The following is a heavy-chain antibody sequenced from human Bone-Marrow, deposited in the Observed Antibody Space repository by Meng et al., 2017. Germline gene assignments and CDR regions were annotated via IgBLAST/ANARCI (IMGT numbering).Heavy chain of an antibody. D-gene: IGHD4-17*01. Sequence: GSLRLSCAVYGGSFSVYYWSWIRQPPGKGLEWTGEINHSGSTNYNPSLKSRVTLSVDTSKNQFSLKLSSMTAADTAVYYCARGQTKIYGDYAFDYWGQGTLVTVSS. CDR1: GGSFSVYY. J-gene: IGHJ4*02. CDR3: ARGQTKIYGDYAFDY. CDR2: INHSGST. V-gene: IGHV4-34*01.